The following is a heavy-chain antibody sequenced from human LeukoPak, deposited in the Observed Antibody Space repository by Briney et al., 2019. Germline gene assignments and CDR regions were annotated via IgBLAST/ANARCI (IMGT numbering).Heavy chain of an antibody. Sequence: SETLSLTCTVSGGSISSSSYYWGWIRQPPGKGLEWIGSIYYSGSTYYNPSLKSRVTISVDTSKNQFSLKLSSVTAAGTAVYYCATTGDYYYDSSGYYIEAFDIWGQGTMVTVPS. V-gene: IGHV4-39*01. D-gene: IGHD3-22*01. CDR2: IYYSGST. CDR3: ATTGDYYYDSSGYYIEAFDI. J-gene: IGHJ3*02. CDR1: GGSISSSSYY.